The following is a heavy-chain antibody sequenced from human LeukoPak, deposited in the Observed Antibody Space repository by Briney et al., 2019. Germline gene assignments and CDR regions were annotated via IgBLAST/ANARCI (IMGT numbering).Heavy chain of an antibody. CDR2: IIPILGIA. J-gene: IGHJ5*01. D-gene: IGHD3-22*01. CDR3: ARIASLISGLYYYPYNWFDS. Sequence: ASVKVSCKASGGTFSSYAISWVRQAPGQGLEWMGRIIPILGIANYAQKFQGRVTITADKSTSAAYMELSSLRSEDTAVYYCARIASLISGLYYYPYNWFDSWGQGTLVTVSS. CDR1: GGTFSSYA. V-gene: IGHV1-69*04.